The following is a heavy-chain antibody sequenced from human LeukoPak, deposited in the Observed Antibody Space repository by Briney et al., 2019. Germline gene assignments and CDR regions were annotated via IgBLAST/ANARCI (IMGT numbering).Heavy chain of an antibody. V-gene: IGHV3-15*01. CDR2: IKSKTDGGTT. Sequence: RGSLRLPCAASGFTVSSNYMSWVRQAPGKGLEWVGRIKSKTDGGTTDYAAPVKGRFTISRDDSKNTLYLQMNSLKTEDTAVYYCTTDYIGVAVHFDYWGQGTLVTVSS. CDR3: TTDYIGVAVHFDY. J-gene: IGHJ4*02. D-gene: IGHD2-15*01. CDR1: GFTVSSNY.